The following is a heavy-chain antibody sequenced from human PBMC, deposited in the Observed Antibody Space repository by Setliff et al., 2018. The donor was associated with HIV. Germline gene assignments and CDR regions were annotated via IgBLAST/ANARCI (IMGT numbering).Heavy chain of an antibody. CDR1: GYTFTGYY. V-gene: IGHV1-2*02. Sequence: ASVKVSCKASGYTFTGYYIHWVRQAPGQGLEWMGWINPNSGDTNYAQKFQGRVAMTTDTSISTVYMELSRLTADDTSIYYCARDFALPGLRLGRYSLQSRASIDFWGQGTPVTVSS. D-gene: IGHD3-16*01. CDR2: INPNSGDT. J-gene: IGHJ4*02. CDR3: ARDFALPGLRLGRYSLQSRASIDF.